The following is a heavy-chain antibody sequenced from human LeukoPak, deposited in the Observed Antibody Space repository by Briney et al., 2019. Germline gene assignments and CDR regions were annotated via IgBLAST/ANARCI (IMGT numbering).Heavy chain of an antibody. CDR2: INPNSGGT. CDR1: GYTFTGYY. D-gene: IGHD3-22*01. J-gene: IGHJ4*02. CDR3: ARARPGYYDSSGYGDY. V-gene: IGHV1-2*02. Sequence: GASVKVSCKASGYTFTGYYMRWVRQAPGQGLEWMGWINPNSGGTNYAQKFQGRVTMTRDTSISTAYMELSRLRSDDTAVYYCARARPGYYDSSGYGDYWGQGTLVTVSS.